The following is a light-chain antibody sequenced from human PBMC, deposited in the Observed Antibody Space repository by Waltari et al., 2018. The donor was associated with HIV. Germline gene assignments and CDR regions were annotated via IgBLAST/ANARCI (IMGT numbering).Light chain of an antibody. CDR3: GTWDSSLSAGL. J-gene: IGLJ2*01. CDR1: SSNIGENY. CDR2: DNK. Sequence: QSVLTQPPSVSAAPGQKVTISCSGSSSNIGENYVSWYQQLPGTAPKLLIYDNKKRPSGIPDRFSASKSGTSATLGITGLQTGDEADYYCGTWDSSLSAGLFGGGTKLTVL. V-gene: IGLV1-51*01.